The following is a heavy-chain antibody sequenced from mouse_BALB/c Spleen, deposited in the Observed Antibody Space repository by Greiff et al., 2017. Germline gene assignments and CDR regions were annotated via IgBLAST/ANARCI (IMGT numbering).Heavy chain of an antibody. CDR1: GYTFTSYW. J-gene: IGHJ4*01. D-gene: IGHD1-1*01. CDR3: TRRLLRYGAMDY. V-gene: IGHV1-5*01. CDR2: IYPGNSDT. Sequence: VQLQQSGTVLARPGASVKMSCKASGYTFTSYWMHWVKQRPGQGLEWIGAIYPGNSDTSYNQKFKGKAKLTAVTSTSTAYMERSSLTNEDSAVYYCTRRLLRYGAMDYWGQGTSVTVSS.